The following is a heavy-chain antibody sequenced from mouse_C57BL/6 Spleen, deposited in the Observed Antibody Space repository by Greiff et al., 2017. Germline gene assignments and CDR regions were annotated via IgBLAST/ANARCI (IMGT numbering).Heavy chain of an antibody. CDR1: GYSITSGYD. V-gene: IGHV3-1*01. CDR3: ARDYDGGFDY. Sequence: EVKLMESGPGMVKPSQSLSLTCTVTGYSITSGYDWHWLRHFPGNKLEWMGYISYSGSTNYNPSLKSRISIAHDTSKNHFFLKLNSVTTEDTATYYCARDYDGGFDYWGQGTLVTVSA. CDR2: ISYSGST. D-gene: IGHD2-12*01. J-gene: IGHJ3*01.